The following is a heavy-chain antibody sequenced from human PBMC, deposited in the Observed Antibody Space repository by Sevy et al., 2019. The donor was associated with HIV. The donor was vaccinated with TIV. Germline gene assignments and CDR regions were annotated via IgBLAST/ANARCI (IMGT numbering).Heavy chain of an antibody. Sequence: SETLSLTCTVSGGSISSGSYYWSWMRQPAGKGLEWIGRIYTSGSTNYNPSLKSRVTISVDTSKNQFSLKLSSVTAADTAVYYCASDFGWELLGAFDIWGQGTMVTVSS. CDR3: ASDFGWELLGAFDI. J-gene: IGHJ3*02. CDR2: IYTSGST. D-gene: IGHD1-26*01. CDR1: GGSISSGSYY. V-gene: IGHV4-61*02.